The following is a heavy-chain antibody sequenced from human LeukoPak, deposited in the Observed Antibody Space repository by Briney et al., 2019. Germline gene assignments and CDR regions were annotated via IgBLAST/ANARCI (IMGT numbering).Heavy chain of an antibody. J-gene: IGHJ4*02. V-gene: IGHV3-30*03. CDR2: ISYDGSNK. D-gene: IGHD3-16*01. CDR3: ARDNDSRDPPHFDY. CDR1: GFTFSSYG. Sequence: GGSLRLSCAASGFTFSSYGMHWVRQAPGKGLEWVTVISYDGSNKYYADSVKGRFTISRDNSKNTLYLQMSSLRSEDTAVYYCARDNDSRDPPHFDYWGQGTLVTVSS.